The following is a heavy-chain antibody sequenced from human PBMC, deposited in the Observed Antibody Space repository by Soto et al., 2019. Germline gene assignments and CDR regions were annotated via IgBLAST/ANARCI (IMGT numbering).Heavy chain of an antibody. J-gene: IGHJ4*02. V-gene: IGHV4-59*01. D-gene: IGHD2-15*01. Sequence: QVQLQESGPGLVKPSETLSLTCTVSGGSISSYYWSWIRQPPGKGLEWIGYIYYSGSTNYNPSLKSRXXLXVXXSKHQFSLELSSVTAADTAVYCCAREGGVDGYFDYWGQGTLVTVSS. CDR3: AREGGVDGYFDY. CDR2: IYYSGST. CDR1: GGSISSYY.